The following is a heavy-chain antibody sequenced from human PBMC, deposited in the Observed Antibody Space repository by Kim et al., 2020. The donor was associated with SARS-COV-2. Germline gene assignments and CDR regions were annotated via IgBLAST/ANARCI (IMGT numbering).Heavy chain of an antibody. Sequence: STYYADSVKGRFTISRDNSKNTLYLQMNSLRAEDTAVYYCATFPEELGYWGQGTLVTVSS. V-gene: IGHV3-23*01. CDR2: ST. D-gene: IGHD7-27*01. CDR3: ATFPEELGY. J-gene: IGHJ4*02.